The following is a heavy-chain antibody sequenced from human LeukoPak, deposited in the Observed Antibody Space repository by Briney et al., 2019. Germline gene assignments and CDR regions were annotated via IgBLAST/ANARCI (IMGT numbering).Heavy chain of an antibody. CDR2: ISGSGDTI. CDR3: AREGMALLDY. CDR1: GFSFRSYE. J-gene: IGHJ4*02. V-gene: IGHV3-48*03. Sequence: PGGSLRLSCSASGFSFRSYEMNWVRQAPGKGLEWISYISGSGDTIYYADSVKGRFTISRDNAKNSLYLQMNSLRAEDTAVYYCAREGMALLDYWGQGTLVTVSS. D-gene: IGHD5-24*01.